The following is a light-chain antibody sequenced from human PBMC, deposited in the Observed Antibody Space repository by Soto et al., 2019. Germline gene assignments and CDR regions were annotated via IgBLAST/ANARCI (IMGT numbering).Light chain of an antibody. Sequence: AIQLTQSPSSLSAFVGDRVTITCRASQGISSSLDWYQQKPGKAPKLLIYTASTLESGVPSRFSGSGSGTDFTLTISSLQPEDFAVYYCQQYTNWPMTFGQGTRLEIK. J-gene: IGKJ5*01. CDR3: QQYTNWPMT. V-gene: IGKV1D-13*01. CDR1: QGISSS. CDR2: TAS.